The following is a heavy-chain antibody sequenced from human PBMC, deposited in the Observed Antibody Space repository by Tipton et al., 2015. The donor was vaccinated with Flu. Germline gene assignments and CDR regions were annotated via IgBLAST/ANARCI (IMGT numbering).Heavy chain of an antibody. V-gene: IGHV3-23*01. CDR2: IHGSGGST. J-gene: IGHJ4*02. D-gene: IGHD3-22*01. CDR3: AKDGDSSGYPYYFGF. CDR1: GFTFRNYA. Sequence: SLRLSCAGSGFTFRNYAMSWVRQAPGTGLEWVSSIHGSGGSTYYADSVKGRLTISRDNSKNTLYLQMDSLRAEDTAVYYCAKDGDSSGYPYYFGFWGQGTLVTVSS.